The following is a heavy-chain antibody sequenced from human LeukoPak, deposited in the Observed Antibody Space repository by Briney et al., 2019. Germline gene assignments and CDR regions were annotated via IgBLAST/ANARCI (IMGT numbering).Heavy chain of an antibody. V-gene: IGHV3-7*01. CDR3: ARDSVGVPTDFDY. Sequence: GGSLRLSCTASGFTFSNFWMGWVRQAPGKGLEWVANIKQDETEKFYLGSVKGRFTISRDNAKNSLYLQMNSLRVEDTAVYYCARDSVGVPTDFDYWGQGTLVTVSS. D-gene: IGHD1-26*01. J-gene: IGHJ4*02. CDR1: GFTFSNFW. CDR2: IKQDETEK.